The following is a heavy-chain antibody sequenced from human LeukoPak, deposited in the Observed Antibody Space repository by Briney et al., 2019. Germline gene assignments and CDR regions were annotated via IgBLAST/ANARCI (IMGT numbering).Heavy chain of an antibody. D-gene: IGHD6-13*01. CDR2: ISSAGAK. CDR3: ARDELVAAGTDYYYYMDF. J-gene: IGHJ6*03. V-gene: IGHV3-48*04. Sequence: GGSLRLSCAASGFVFSTHGMNWVRQAPGKGLEWISYISSAGAKFYADSVKGRFTISRDNAKNSLYLQMNSLRAEDTAGYYCARDELVAAGTDYYYYMDFWGKGTTVTVSS. CDR1: GFVFSTHG.